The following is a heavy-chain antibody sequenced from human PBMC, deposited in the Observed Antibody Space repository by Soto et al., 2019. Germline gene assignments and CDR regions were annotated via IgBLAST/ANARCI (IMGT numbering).Heavy chain of an antibody. CDR3: ASRDSHGSFRYFDN. J-gene: IGHJ4*02. CDR1: GGTFSSYP. V-gene: IGHV1-69*06. D-gene: IGHD5-18*01. CDR2: TNGNLGTG. Sequence: QVQLVQSGAEVKRPGSSVKVSCKASGGTFSSYPISWVRQAPGQGLEWMGGTNGNLGTGNYAQKFRGRLTITRAISTTTPYRERSSLTPEDTAVDYWASRDSHGSFRYFDNGGQGPLVTVSS.